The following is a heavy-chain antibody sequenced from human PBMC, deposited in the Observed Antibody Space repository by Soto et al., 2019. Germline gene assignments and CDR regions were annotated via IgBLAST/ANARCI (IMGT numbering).Heavy chain of an antibody. V-gene: IGHV4-59*01. J-gene: IGHJ4*02. D-gene: IGHD5-18*01. CDR3: ARASSALTAPGN. CDR2: IYCSGST. Sequence: PSETLSLTCIVSGGSISGYYWSWIRQPPGKGLEWIGYIYCSGSTNCNPSLKSRVTMSVDTSKNQFSLELSSVTDADTAVYYCARASSALTAPGNWGQGTLVTVSS. CDR1: GGSISGYY.